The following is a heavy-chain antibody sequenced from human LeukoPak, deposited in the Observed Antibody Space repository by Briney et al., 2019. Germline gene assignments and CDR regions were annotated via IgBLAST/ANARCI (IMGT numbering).Heavy chain of an antibody. Sequence: PGGSLRLSCAASGFTFSSYWMSWVRQAPGKGLEWVANIKQDGSEKYYVDSVKGRFTISRDNAKNSLYLQMNSLRAEDTAVYYCASLDLGQQLAYSWSAFDIWGQGTMVTVSS. J-gene: IGHJ3*02. CDR3: ASLDLGQQLAYSWSAFDI. CDR2: IKQDGSEK. CDR1: GFTFSSYW. V-gene: IGHV3-7*01. D-gene: IGHD6-13*01.